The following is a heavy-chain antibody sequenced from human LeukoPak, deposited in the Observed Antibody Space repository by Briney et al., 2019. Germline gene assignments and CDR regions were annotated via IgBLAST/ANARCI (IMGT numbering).Heavy chain of an antibody. Sequence: ASVKVSCRASGYTFTGYYMHWIRQAPGQGLEWMGWINPTSGGTNFAQKFQGRVTMTRDTSISTAYMELSRLGSGDTALYYCARAGVWDYSDTSGYHNGAFDIWGQGTMVTVSS. CDR3: ARAGVWDYSDTSGYHNGAFDI. J-gene: IGHJ3*02. CDR1: GYTFTGYY. D-gene: IGHD3-22*01. V-gene: IGHV1-2*02. CDR2: INPTSGGT.